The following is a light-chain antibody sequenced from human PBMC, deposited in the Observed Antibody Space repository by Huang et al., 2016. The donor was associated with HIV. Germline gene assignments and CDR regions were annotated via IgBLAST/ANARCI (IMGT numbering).Light chain of an antibody. J-gene: IGKJ2*01. V-gene: IGKV2-28*01. CDR2: LGS. Sequence: DIVMTQSPLSLPVTPGEPASISCRSNQSLLHSNGYNCVDWYLQKPGQSPRLLIYLGSNRASGVPDRFSGSGSGTDFTLKISTVEAEDVGIYYCMQSLQTPPYTFGQGTKLEIK. CDR1: QSLLHSNGYNC. CDR3: MQSLQTPPYT.